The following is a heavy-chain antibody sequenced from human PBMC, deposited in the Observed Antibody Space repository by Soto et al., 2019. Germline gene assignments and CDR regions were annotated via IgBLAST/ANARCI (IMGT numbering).Heavy chain of an antibody. V-gene: IGHV3-7*01. CDR2: IKKDGSEK. D-gene: IGHD3-3*01. J-gene: IGHJ6*03. CDR3: ARDGVYDFWSGYSYYYYYYMAV. Sequence: GGSLILSCAASGFTFISYWMSGVRQPPGKGLEWVANIKKDGSEKYYVDSVKGRFTISRDNGKNTLYLQMDSLRAEDTAVYYCARDGVYDFWSGYSYYYYYYMAVWGKGTTVSVSS. CDR1: GFTFISYW.